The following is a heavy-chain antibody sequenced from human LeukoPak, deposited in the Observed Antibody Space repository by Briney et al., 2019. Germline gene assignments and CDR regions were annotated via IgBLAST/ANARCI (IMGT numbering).Heavy chain of an antibody. CDR3: ARALPYGSGSLNWFDP. Sequence: ASVKVSCKASGYTFTSYAMHWVRQAPGQRLEWMGWINAGNGNTKYSQKFQGRVTITRDTSASTAYMELSSLRSEDTAVYYCARALPYGSGSLNWFDPWGQGTLVTVSS. J-gene: IGHJ5*02. CDR1: GYTFTSYA. CDR2: INAGNGNT. D-gene: IGHD3-10*01. V-gene: IGHV1-3*01.